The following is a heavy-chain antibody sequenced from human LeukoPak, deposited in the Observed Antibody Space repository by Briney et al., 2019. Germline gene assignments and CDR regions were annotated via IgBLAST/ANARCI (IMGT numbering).Heavy chain of an antibody. Sequence: GGSLRLSCAASGFTFGDYAMHWVRQAPGKGLEWVSGISWNSGSIGYADSVKGRFTISRDNAKNSLYLQMNSLRAEDTALYYCAKGRGYSSSWFVYWGQGTLVTVSS. CDR1: GFTFGDYA. CDR2: ISWNSGSI. CDR3: AKGRGYSSSWFVY. D-gene: IGHD6-13*01. V-gene: IGHV3-9*01. J-gene: IGHJ4*02.